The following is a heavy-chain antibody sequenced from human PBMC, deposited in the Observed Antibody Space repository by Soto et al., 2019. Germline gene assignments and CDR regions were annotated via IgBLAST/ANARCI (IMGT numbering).Heavy chain of an antibody. D-gene: IGHD6-13*01. J-gene: IGHJ6*02. CDR1: GYTFTSYG. V-gene: IGHV1-18*01. Sequence: QVQLVQSGAEVKKPGASVKVSCKASGYTFTSYGISWVRQAPGQGLEWMEWISAYNGNTNYAQKLQGRVTMTTDTSTSTAYMELRSLRSDDTAVYYCARVGGSSSWYSETTYYYGMDVWGQGTTVTVSS. CDR2: ISAYNGNT. CDR3: ARVGGSSSWYSETTYYYGMDV.